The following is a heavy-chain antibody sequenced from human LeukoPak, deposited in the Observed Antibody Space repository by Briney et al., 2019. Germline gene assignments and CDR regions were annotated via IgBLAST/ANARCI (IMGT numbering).Heavy chain of an antibody. V-gene: IGHV3-20*01. CDR2: INWNGGST. J-gene: IGHJ3*02. CDR1: GFTFDDYG. D-gene: IGHD3-10*01. CDR3: ARKSGVNDAFDI. Sequence: GGSLRLSCAASGFTFDDYGMSWVRQAPRKGMEWVSGINWNGGSTGYADSVKGRFTISRDNAKNSLYLQMNSLRAEDTALYHCARKSGVNDAFDIWGQGTMVTVSS.